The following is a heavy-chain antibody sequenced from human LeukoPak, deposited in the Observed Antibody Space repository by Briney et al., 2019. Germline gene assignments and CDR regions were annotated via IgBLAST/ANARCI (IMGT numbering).Heavy chain of an antibody. CDR2: ISRSGSTI. V-gene: IGHV3-11*01. CDR3: ARVAYCGGDCYRLGLDY. J-gene: IGHJ4*02. CDR1: GFTFSDYY. Sequence: PGGSLRLSCAASGFTFSDYYMSWIRQAPGKGLEWVSYISRSGSTIYYADSVKGRFTISRENAKNSLYLQMNSLRAEDTAVYYCARVAYCGGDCYRLGLDYWGQGTLVTVSS. D-gene: IGHD2-21*02.